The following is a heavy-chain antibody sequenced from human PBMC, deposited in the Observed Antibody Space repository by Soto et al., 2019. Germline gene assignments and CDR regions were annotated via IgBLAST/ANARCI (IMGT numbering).Heavy chain of an antibody. Sequence: GGSLRLSCAVSGFTFSSYAMSWVRQAPGKGLEWVSAISGSGGSTYYADSVKGRFTISRDNSKNTLYLQMNSLRAEDTAVYYCAKDIIMITFGGVFDYWGQGTLVTVSS. D-gene: IGHD3-16*01. V-gene: IGHV3-23*01. CDR2: ISGSGGST. CDR1: GFTFSSYA. CDR3: AKDIIMITFGGVFDY. J-gene: IGHJ4*02.